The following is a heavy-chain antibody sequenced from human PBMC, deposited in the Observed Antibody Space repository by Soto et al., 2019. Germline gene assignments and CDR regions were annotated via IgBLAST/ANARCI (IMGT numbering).Heavy chain of an antibody. J-gene: IGHJ3*02. Sequence: AVKVSCKSSGGTFSSYAISWVRQAPGQGLEWMGGIIPIFGTANYAQKFQGRVMITADKSTSTAYMELSSLRSEDTAVYYCARDFYYYDSSGFLHQRYWGAFDIWCQGTRVTVSS. CDR3: ARDFYYYDSSGFLHQRYWGAFDI. CDR2: IIPIFGTA. CDR1: GGTFSSYA. D-gene: IGHD3-22*01. V-gene: IGHV1-69*06.